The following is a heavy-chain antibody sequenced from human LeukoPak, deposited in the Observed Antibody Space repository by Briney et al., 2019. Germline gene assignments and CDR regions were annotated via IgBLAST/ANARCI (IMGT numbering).Heavy chain of an antibody. J-gene: IGHJ4*02. CDR1: GGTFSNYA. D-gene: IGHD5-18*01. CDR2: IIPVFGTP. CDR3: ARAGRGYSYGDYFDY. Sequence: SVKVSCKASGGTFSNYAISWVRQAPGQGVEWMGGIIPVFGTPSYAQKFQGRVTITADELTTTAYMELSSLRSEDTAVYYCARAGRGYSYGDYFDYWGQGTLVTVSS. V-gene: IGHV1-69*13.